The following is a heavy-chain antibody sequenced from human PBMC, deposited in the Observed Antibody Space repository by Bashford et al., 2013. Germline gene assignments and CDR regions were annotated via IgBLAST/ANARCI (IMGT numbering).Heavy chain of an antibody. CDR3: AADERGGVYSYGSPGYYYGMDV. D-gene: IGHD5-18*01. CDR2: IVVGSGNT. Sequence: WVRQAPGQRLEWIGWIVVGSGNTNYAQKFQERVTITRDMSTSTAYMELSSLRSEDTAVYYCAADERGGVYSYGSPGYYYGMDVWGQGTTVTVSS. V-gene: IGHV1-58*01. J-gene: IGHJ6*02.